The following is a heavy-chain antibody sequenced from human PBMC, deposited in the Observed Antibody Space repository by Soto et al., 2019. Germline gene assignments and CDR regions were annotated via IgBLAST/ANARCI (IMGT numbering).Heavy chain of an antibody. J-gene: IGHJ3*02. D-gene: IGHD6-13*01. Sequence: GASVKVSCKVSGYTLTELSMHWVRQAPGKGLEWMGGFDPEDGETIYAQKFQGRVTMTEDTSTDTAYMELSSLRSEDTAVYYCATQGDGYSSSWWARRYAFDIWGQGTMVTVSS. CDR2: FDPEDGET. CDR1: GYTLTELS. V-gene: IGHV1-24*01. CDR3: ATQGDGYSSSWWARRYAFDI.